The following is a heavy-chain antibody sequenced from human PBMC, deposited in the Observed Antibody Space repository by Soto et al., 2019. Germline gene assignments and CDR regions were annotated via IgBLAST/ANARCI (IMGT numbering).Heavy chain of an antibody. D-gene: IGHD5-18*01. V-gene: IGHV1-69*01. J-gene: IGHJ6*02. CDR1: GGTFSSYA. CDR3: ARDGRGYSYGRFDPTYYYYGMDG. Sequence: QVQLVQSGAEVKKPGSSVKVSCKASGGTFSSYAINWVRQAPGQGLEWMGGIIPIFGTANYAQKFQGRVTITADESTSTAYMELSSLRSEDTAVYYCARDGRGYSYGRFDPTYYYYGMDGWGQGTTVTVSS. CDR2: IIPIFGTA.